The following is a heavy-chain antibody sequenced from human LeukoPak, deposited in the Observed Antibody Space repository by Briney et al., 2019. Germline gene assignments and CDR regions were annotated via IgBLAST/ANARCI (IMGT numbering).Heavy chain of an antibody. V-gene: IGHV3-21*01. D-gene: IGHD3-22*01. J-gene: IGHJ5*02. Sequence: GGSLRLSCAASGFTFSSYSMNWVRQAPGKVLEWVSSISSSSSYIYYADSVKGRFTISRDNAKNSLYLQMNSLRAEDTAVYYCAREKIGYYDGSGRGWFDPWGQGTLVTVSS. CDR2: ISSSSSYI. CDR1: GFTFSSYS. CDR3: AREKIGYYDGSGRGWFDP.